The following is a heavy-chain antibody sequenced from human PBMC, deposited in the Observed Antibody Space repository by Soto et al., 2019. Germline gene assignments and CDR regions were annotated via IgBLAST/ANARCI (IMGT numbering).Heavy chain of an antibody. J-gene: IGHJ5*02. CDR3: ARDLTISSTDGPLDP. Sequence: PSETLSLTCTVSGGSISSYYWGWIRQPPGKGLEWIGYIHYTGSTNYNPSLKSRVTILLGTSTSQFSLKVSSVTAADTAVYYCARDLTISSTDGPLDPWGHGTLVTVSS. V-gene: IGHV4-59*01. CDR1: GGSISSYY. CDR2: IHYTGST. D-gene: IGHD1-1*01.